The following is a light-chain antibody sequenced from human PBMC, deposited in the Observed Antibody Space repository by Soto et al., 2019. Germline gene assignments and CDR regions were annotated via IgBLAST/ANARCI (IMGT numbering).Light chain of an antibody. V-gene: IGKV2D-29*01. CDR2: EVS. CDR3: MQSLQLPRT. J-gene: IGKJ2*01. Sequence: DIVVTQTPISLSVTPGQPASISCKSSRSLLHGDGRTFLYWYLQKPGQPPQLLIYEVSNRFSGVADRFSGSGSGTDVTRKISRVEAEDVGVYYCMQSLQLPRTFGQGTKLEIK. CDR1: RSLLHGDGRTF.